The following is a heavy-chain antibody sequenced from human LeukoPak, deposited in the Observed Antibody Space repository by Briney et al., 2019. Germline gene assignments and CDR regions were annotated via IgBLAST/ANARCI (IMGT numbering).Heavy chain of an antibody. J-gene: IGHJ4*02. V-gene: IGHV3-72*01. CDR3: TREGRCCSSTSCYVCLDF. CDR1: GFTFSDHY. Sequence: GGSLRLSCAASGFTFSDHYMDWVRQAPGKGLEWVGRIKNKANSYTTEYAASVKGRFTVSREDSKNALYLQMNSLKTEDTAVYYCTREGRCCSSTSCYVCLDFWGQGTLVTVSS. D-gene: IGHD2-2*01. CDR2: IKNKANSYTT.